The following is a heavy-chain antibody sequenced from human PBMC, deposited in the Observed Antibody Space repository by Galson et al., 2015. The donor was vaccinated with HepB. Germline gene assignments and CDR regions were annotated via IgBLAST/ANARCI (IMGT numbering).Heavy chain of an antibody. V-gene: IGHV3-66*01. Sequence: SLRLSCAASGFTVSSNYMSWVRQAPGKGLEWVSVIYSGGSTYYADSVKGRFTISRDNSKNTLYLQMNSLRAEDTAVYYCARGPRPLWFGELFLDYWGQGTLVTVSS. CDR2: IYSGGST. CDR1: GFTVSSNY. CDR3: ARGPRPLWFGELFLDY. J-gene: IGHJ4*02. D-gene: IGHD3-10*01.